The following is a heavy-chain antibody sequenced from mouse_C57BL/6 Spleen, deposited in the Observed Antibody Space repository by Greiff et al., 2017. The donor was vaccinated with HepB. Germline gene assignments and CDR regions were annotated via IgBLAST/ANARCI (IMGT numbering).Heavy chain of an antibody. V-gene: IGHV1-54*01. CDR2: INPGSGGT. D-gene: IGHD2-4*01. J-gene: IGHJ3*01. CDR1: GYAFTNYL. Sequence: VQLQQSGAELVRPGTSVKVSCKASGYAFTNYLIEWVKQRPGQGLEWIGVINPGSGGTNYNEKFKGKATLTADTSSSTAYMQLSSLTSEDSAVYFCARTSDYGAYWGQGTLVTVSA. CDR3: ARTSDYGAY.